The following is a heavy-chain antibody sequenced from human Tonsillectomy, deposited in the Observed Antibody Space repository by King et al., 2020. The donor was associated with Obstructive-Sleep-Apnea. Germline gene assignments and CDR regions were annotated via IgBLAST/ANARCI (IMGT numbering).Heavy chain of an antibody. CDR2: ISYDGSNK. Sequence: QLVQSGGGVVQPGRSLRLSCAASGFTFSSYAMHWVRQAPGKGLEWVAVISYDGSNKYYADSVKGRFTISRDNSKNTLYLQMNSLSAEDTAVYYCARAKGIAVATYFDYWGQGTLVTVSS. J-gene: IGHJ4*02. CDR1: GFTFSSYA. CDR3: ARAKGIAVATYFDY. V-gene: IGHV3-30-3*01. D-gene: IGHD6-19*01.